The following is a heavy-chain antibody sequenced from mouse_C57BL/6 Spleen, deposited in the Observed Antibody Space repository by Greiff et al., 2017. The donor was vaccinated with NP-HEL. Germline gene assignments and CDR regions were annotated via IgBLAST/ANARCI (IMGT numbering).Heavy chain of an antibody. CDR2: ISSGGSYT. V-gene: IGHV5-6*01. CDR1: GFTFSSYG. CDR3: ARLELGRGYAMDY. D-gene: IGHD4-1*01. J-gene: IGHJ4*01. Sequence: EVHLVESGGDLVKPGGSLKLSCAASGFTFSSYGMSWVRQTPDKRLEWVATISSGGSYTYYPDSVQGRCTISRDNAKNTLYLQMSRLKSEDTAMYYCARLELGRGYAMDYWGQGTSVTVSS.